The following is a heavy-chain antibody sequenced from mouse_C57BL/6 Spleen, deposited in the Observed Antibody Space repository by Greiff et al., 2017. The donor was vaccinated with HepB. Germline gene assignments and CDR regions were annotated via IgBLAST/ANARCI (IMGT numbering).Heavy chain of an antibody. Sequence: VHVKQSGTVLARPGASVKMSCKTSGYTFTSYWMHWVKQRPGQGLEWIGAIYPGNSDTSYNQKFKCKAKLTAVTSASTAYMELSSLTNEDSAVYYCTRDLDYYGSSWFAYWGQGTLVTVSA. V-gene: IGHV1-5*01. J-gene: IGHJ3*01. CDR2: IYPGNSDT. CDR3: TRDLDYYGSSWFAY. D-gene: IGHD1-1*01. CDR1: GYTFTSYW.